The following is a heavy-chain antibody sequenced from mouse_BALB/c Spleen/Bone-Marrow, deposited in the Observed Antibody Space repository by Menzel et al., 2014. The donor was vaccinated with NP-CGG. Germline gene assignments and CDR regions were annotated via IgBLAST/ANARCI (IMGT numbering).Heavy chain of an antibody. CDR1: GFTFSSYA. J-gene: IGHJ3*01. D-gene: IGHD2-4*01. CDR2: ISSGGSYT. CDR3: ARKSYYDYDGRPWFAY. Sequence: EVKVEESGGGLVKPGGSLKLSCAASGFTFSSYAMSWVRRTPEKRLEWVATISSGGSYTYYPDSVKGRFTISRDNAKNTLYLQMSSLRSEDTAMYYCARKSYYDYDGRPWFAYWGQGTLVTVSA. V-gene: IGHV5-9-3*01.